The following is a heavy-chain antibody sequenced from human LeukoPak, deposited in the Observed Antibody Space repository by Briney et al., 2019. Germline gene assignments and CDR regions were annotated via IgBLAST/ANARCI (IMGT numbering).Heavy chain of an antibody. V-gene: IGHV3-11*04. D-gene: IGHD1-1*01. CDR3: ARRDGNDAFDI. Sequence: GGSLRLSCAASGFTFSDYYMSWIRQAPGKGLEWVSYIGSSGSTIYYADSVKGRFTISRDNAKNSLYLQMSSLRAEDTAVYYCARRDGNDAFDIWGQGTMVTVSS. CDR1: GFTFSDYY. CDR2: IGSSGSTI. J-gene: IGHJ3*02.